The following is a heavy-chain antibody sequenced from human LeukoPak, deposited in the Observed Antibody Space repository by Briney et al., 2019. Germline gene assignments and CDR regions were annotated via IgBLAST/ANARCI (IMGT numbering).Heavy chain of an antibody. CDR1: GGSISSSNW. V-gene: IGHV4-4*02. Sequence: PSETLSLTCAVSGGSISSSNWWSWVRQPPGKGLEWIGEIYHSGSTNYNPSLKSRVTISVDKSKNQFSLKLSSVTAADTAVYYCASILYSSSWYYFDYWDQGTLVTVSS. D-gene: IGHD6-13*01. CDR2: IYHSGST. J-gene: IGHJ4*02. CDR3: ASILYSSSWYYFDY.